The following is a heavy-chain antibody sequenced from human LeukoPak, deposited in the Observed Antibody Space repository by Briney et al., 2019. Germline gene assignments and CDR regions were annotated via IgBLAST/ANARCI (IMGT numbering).Heavy chain of an antibody. Sequence: GGSLRLSCVASGFTFGDYAMHWVRQAPGKGLEWVSGIRWNSGSLRYADSVKGRFTISRDNAKNSLFLQMNSLRPEDTALYYCARVGHSNGYPDYWGQGTLVTVSS. CDR3: ARVGHSNGYPDY. CDR1: GFTFGDYA. V-gene: IGHV3-9*01. CDR2: IRWNSGSL. J-gene: IGHJ4*02. D-gene: IGHD3-22*01.